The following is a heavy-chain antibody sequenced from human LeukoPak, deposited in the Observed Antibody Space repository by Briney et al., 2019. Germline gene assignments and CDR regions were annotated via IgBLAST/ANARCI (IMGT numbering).Heavy chain of an antibody. Sequence: PGGSLRLSCAASGFTFSSYGMHWVRQAPGKGLEWVAVISYDGSNKYYADSVKGRFTISRDNSTNTLYLQMNSLRAEDTAVYYCAKDKGYSGSYFYFDYWGQGTLVTVSS. CDR1: GFTFSSYG. CDR3: AKDKGYSGSYFYFDY. D-gene: IGHD1-26*01. J-gene: IGHJ4*02. V-gene: IGHV3-30*18. CDR2: ISYDGSNK.